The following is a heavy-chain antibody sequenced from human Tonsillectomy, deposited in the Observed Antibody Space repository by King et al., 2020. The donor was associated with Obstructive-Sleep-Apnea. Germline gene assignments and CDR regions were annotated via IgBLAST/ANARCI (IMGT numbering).Heavy chain of an antibody. J-gene: IGHJ4*02. D-gene: IGHD3-16*01. CDR3: TTDLGGSFDY. CDR2: IKSKTDGGTT. CDR1: GFTFSNAW. Sequence: VQLVESGGGLVKPGGSLRLSCAASGFTFSNAWISCVRQGPGKVLGWVVRIKSKTDGGTTDYAAPVKGRFTISREDSKNTLYLQMNSLKTEDTAVYYCTTDLGGSFDYWGQGTLVTVSS. V-gene: IGHV3-15*01.